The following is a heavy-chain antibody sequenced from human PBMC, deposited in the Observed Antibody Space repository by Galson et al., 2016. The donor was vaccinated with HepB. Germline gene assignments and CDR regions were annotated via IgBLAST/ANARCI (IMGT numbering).Heavy chain of an antibody. V-gene: IGHV1-46*01. Sequence: SVQVSCKASGYTFTNYYMHWVRQAPGQGLEWMGVINPNGGSTTYAHWFQGRLTVSRDTSTSTVYMELSSLTSEDTAVYYCARGGKDVGGQGTTVIVS. CDR3: ARGGKDV. CDR1: GYTFTNYY. J-gene: IGHJ6*02. CDR2: INPNGGST.